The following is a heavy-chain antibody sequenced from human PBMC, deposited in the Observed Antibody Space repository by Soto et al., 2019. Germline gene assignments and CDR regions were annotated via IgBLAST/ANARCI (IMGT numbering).Heavy chain of an antibody. Sequence: SETLSLTCTVSGGSISSYYWSWIRQHPGKGLEWIGYIYYSGSTYYNPSLKSRVTMSVDTSKNQFSLKLSSVTAADTAVYYCARHRYCSGGSCYHLDNWFDPWGQGSLVTVSS. V-gene: IGHV4-59*08. J-gene: IGHJ5*02. D-gene: IGHD2-15*01. CDR2: IYYSGST. CDR3: ARHRYCSGGSCYHLDNWFDP. CDR1: GGSISSYY.